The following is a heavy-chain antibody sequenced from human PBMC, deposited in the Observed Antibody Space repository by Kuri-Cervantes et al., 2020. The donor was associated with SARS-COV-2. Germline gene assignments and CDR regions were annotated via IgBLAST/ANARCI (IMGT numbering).Heavy chain of an antibody. CDR1: GGSIRGDHGY. J-gene: IGHJ3*01. D-gene: IGHD6-19*01. CDR2: IFHDGNV. CDR3: ARHEGYISGWLVAFDV. V-gene: IGHV4-39*01. Sequence: SETLSLTCTVSGGSIRGDHGYWGWIRQPPGKGPEWIGSIFHDGNVFYNPSLKSRVTISVDTSKNQFSLKLDSVTAADTSLYYCARHEGYISGWLVAFDVWGQGTMVTVSS.